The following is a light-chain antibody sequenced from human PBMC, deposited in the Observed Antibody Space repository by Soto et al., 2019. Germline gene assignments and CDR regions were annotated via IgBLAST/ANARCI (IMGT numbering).Light chain of an antibody. CDR3: QTWGTGSLWV. CDR1: SGHSTYA. J-gene: IGLJ3*02. CDR2: VNSDGSH. V-gene: IGLV4-69*01. Sequence: QLVLTQSPSASDSLGASVKLTCTLSSGHSTYAIAWHQQQPEKGPRYLMKVNSDGSHSKGDGIPDRFSGSSSGAERYLTISSLQSEDEADYYCQTWGTGSLWVFGGGTKLTVL.